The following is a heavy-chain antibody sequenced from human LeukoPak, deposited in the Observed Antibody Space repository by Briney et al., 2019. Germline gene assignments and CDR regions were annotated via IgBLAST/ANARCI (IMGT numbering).Heavy chain of an antibody. J-gene: IGHJ4*02. CDR3: ARAEYSSSWYSFKSLVGYFDY. CDR2: IKPDGSEK. CDR1: GFTFRSYW. D-gene: IGHD6-13*01. V-gene: IGHV3-7*02. Sequence: GGSLRLSCAASGFTFRSYWMNWVRQAPGKGLEWVANIKPDGSEKYSVDSLKGRFTISRDNAKNSLYLQMNSLRAEDTAVYYCARAEYSSSWYSFKSLVGYFDYWGQGTLVTVSS.